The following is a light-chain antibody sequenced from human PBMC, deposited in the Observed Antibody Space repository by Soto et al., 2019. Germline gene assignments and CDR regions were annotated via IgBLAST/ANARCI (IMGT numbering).Light chain of an antibody. CDR3: SSYSSSSTLYV. CDR2: DVS. J-gene: IGLJ1*01. Sequence: QSALTQPASVSESPGQSITVSCTGTSSDVGGYNYVSWYQQHPGQAPKLMIYDVSDRPSGVSNRFSGSKSGNTASLTISGLQAEDEADYYCSSYSSSSTLYVFGTGTKLTV. V-gene: IGLV2-14*01. CDR1: SSDVGGYNY.